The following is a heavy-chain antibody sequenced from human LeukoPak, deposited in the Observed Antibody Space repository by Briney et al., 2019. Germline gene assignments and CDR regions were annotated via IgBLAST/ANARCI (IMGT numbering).Heavy chain of an antibody. J-gene: IGHJ4*02. Sequence: GESLKISCAASGFTFSSYAMSWVRQAPGKGLEWVSTISGGDTFYADSVKGRFTISRDNSKNTLYLQVTILRAEDTVLYYHQRPEYDILTGYYSFDYWGQGTLVTVSS. CDR3: QRPEYDILTGYYSFDY. CDR1: GFTFSSYA. V-gene: IGHV3-23*01. D-gene: IGHD3-9*01. CDR2: ISGGDT.